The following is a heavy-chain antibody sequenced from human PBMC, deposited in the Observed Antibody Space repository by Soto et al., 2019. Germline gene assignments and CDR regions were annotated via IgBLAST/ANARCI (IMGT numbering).Heavy chain of an antibody. J-gene: IGHJ4*02. V-gene: IGHV3-74*01. CDR3: ARGGLEPFDH. Sequence: VGSLGLSCTAAEVTCGNYGRHLVRQAPGKGLVWVSRISDYGRINYADSVKDRFIISRDDARSELYLQLNDLRVEDTATYYCARGGLEPFDHWGQGALVTVSS. D-gene: IGHD1-1*01. CDR2: ISDYGRI. CDR1: EVTCGNYG.